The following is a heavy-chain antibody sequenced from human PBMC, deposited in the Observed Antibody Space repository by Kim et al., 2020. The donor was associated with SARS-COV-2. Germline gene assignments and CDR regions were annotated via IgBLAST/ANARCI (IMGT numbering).Heavy chain of an antibody. CDR3: ARVRGTSPIS. Sequence: ASVKVSCKASVYTLTDYAMHWVRQAPGQRLEWMGWINPGNGHTKYSQNFQGRVTITRDTSASTAYMELSSLRSEDTAVYYCARVRGTSPISWGQGTLVTVSS. D-gene: IGHD2-8*01. CDR1: VYTLTDYA. V-gene: IGHV1-3*01. J-gene: IGHJ5*01. CDR2: INPGNGHT.